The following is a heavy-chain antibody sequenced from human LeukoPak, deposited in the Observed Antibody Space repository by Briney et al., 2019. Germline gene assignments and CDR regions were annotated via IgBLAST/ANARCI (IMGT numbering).Heavy chain of an antibody. J-gene: IGHJ4*02. V-gene: IGHV3-30*04. CDR1: GFTFRDYA. CDR3: VRDWGFDY. CDR2: ISTDSINK. D-gene: IGHD3-16*01. Sequence: PGKSLRLSCTASGFTFRDYAMHWVRQAPGKGLEWVALISTDSINKYYADSVAGRFTISRDNSKSTLDLQMDSLRDEDTAVYFCVRDWGFDYWGQGTLVTVSS.